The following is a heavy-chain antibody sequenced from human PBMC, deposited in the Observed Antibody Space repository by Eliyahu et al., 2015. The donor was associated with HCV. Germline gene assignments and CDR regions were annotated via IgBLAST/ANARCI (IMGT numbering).Heavy chain of an antibody. CDR1: GFTLGDYV. D-gene: IGHD3-16*01. CDR3: SRGDLPPGLFDP. V-gene: IGHV3-49*03. Sequence: EVQLMESGGGLVQPGRXLRLXCTASGFTLGDYVVSWFRQAPGKGLEWISFIKTKAHGGTTDYATSVKGRFTVSRDDSKNTAYLQMNSLETEDTAVYYCSRGDLPPGLFDPWGQGTLVTVSS. CDR2: IKTKAHGGTT. J-gene: IGHJ5*02.